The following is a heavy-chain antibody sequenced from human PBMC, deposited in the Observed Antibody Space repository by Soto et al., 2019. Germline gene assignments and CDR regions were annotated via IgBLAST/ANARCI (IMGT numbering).Heavy chain of an antibody. V-gene: IGHV3-15*01. J-gene: IGHJ4*02. CDR3: TTDRSSGWYPIDY. CDR2: IKSKTDGGTT. D-gene: IGHD6-19*01. Sequence: GGSLRLSCAASGFTFSNAWMSWVRQAPGKGLEWVGRIKSKTDGGTTDYAAPVKGRFTISIDDSKNTLYLQMNSLKTEDTAVYYCTTDRSSGWYPIDYWGQGTLVTVSS. CDR1: GFTFSNAW.